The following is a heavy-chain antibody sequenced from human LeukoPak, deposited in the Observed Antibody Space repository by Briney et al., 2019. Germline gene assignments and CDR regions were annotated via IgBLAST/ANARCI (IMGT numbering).Heavy chain of an antibody. CDR3: AGGIAAAGTSPIDY. CDR2: ISWNSGSI. CDR1: GFTFDDYA. Sequence: PGGSLRLSCAASGFTFDDYAMHWVRQAPGKGLEWVSGISWNSGSIGYADSVKGRFTISRDNAKNSLYLQMNSLRAEDTAVYYCAGGIAAAGTSPIDYWGQGTLVTVSS. J-gene: IGHJ4*01. D-gene: IGHD6-13*01. V-gene: IGHV3-9*01.